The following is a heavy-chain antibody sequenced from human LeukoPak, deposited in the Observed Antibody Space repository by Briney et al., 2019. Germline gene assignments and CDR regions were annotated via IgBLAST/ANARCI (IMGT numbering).Heavy chain of an antibody. Sequence: PGRSLRLSCAASEFTFDEYAMHWVRQTPGKGLEWVSGISWNSGAMVYADSVKGRFTISRDNAKNSLYLQMDSLRAEDTAFYYCARGGRGKQQLLGYFDSWGQGTLVTVSS. D-gene: IGHD1-1*01. V-gene: IGHV3-9*01. CDR3: ARGGRGKQQLLGYFDS. J-gene: IGHJ4*02. CDR2: ISWNSGAM. CDR1: EFTFDEYA.